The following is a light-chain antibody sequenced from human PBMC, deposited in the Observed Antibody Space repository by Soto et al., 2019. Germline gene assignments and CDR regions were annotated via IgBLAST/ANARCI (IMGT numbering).Light chain of an antibody. J-gene: IGLJ1*01. CDR2: GNS. CDR3: QSYDSTLSARYV. CDR1: SSNIGAGYD. V-gene: IGLV1-40*01. Sequence: QSVLTQPPSVSGAPGQRVTISCTGSSSNIGAGYDVHWYQQRPGTAPKLLIFGNSNRPSGVPVRFSGSKSGTSASLAITGLQAEDEGDYYCQSYDSTLSARYVFGTGTKLTVL.